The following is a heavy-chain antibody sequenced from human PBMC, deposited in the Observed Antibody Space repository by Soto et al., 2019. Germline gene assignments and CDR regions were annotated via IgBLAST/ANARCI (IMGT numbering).Heavy chain of an antibody. CDR3: ARHLNYNYFDY. Sequence: PSETLSLTCSVSGASISNYYWSWIRQPPGKGLEWPGYIYHSGTTSYNPSLQSRVTISLDTSKNQFSLKLTSATAADTAVYYCARHLNYNYFDYWGQGTLVTVSS. J-gene: IGHJ4*02. CDR1: GASISNYY. V-gene: IGHV4-59*01. D-gene: IGHD3-10*01. CDR2: IYHSGTT.